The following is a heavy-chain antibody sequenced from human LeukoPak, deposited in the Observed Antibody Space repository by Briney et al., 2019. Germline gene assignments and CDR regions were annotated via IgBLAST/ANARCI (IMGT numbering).Heavy chain of an antibody. V-gene: IGHV3-13*04. D-gene: IGHD2-15*01. CDR2: IVTAGDT. CDR3: ARVAAYGPMLDYGMDV. Sequence: GVSLTLSCAACGFTFSSYDMHWLRQATGKGLEWVSAIVTAGDTYYTGSVKGRFTISRENAKNSLYLQMNSLRAGDTAVYYCARVAAYGPMLDYGMDVWGQGTTVTVSS. CDR1: GFTFSSYD. J-gene: IGHJ6*02.